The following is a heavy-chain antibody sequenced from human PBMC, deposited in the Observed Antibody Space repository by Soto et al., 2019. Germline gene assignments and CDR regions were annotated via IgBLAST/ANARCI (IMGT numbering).Heavy chain of an antibody. CDR3: ARGFYDILTGFRDYYYGMDV. V-gene: IGHV3-73*01. Sequence: PGGSLRLSCAASGFTFSGCAMHWVRQAPGKGLEWVGRIRSKANSYATEYAASVKGSFTISRDNSKNTLYLQMGSLRAEDMAVYYCARGFYDILTGFRDYYYGMDVWGQGTTVTVS. D-gene: IGHD3-9*01. CDR1: GFTFSGCA. J-gene: IGHJ6*02. CDR2: IRSKANSYAT.